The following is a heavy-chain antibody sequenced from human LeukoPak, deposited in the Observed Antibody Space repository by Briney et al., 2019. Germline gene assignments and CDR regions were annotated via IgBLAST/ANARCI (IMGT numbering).Heavy chain of an antibody. D-gene: IGHD3-3*01. CDR1: GFTFSSYW. V-gene: IGHV3-23*01. CDR2: ISGSGGST. J-gene: IGHJ4*02. Sequence: GGSLRLSCAASGFTFSSYWMSWVRQAPGKGLEWVSAISGSGGSTYYADSVKGRFTISRDNSKNTLYLQMNSLRAEDTAVYYCAKSNHFGVVIFFDYWGQGTLVTVSS. CDR3: AKSNHFGVVIFFDY.